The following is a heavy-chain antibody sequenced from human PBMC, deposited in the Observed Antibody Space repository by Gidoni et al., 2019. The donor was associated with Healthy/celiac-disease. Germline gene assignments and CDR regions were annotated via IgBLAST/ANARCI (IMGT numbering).Heavy chain of an antibody. V-gene: IGHV3-30*04. Sequence: QVPLVESGGGVVQPGRSLRLSCSASGFTFSSYAMHWVRQAPGKGLEWVAVISYDGSNKYYADSVKGRFTISRDNAKNTLYLQMNSLRAEDTAVYYCASPTGLHSGSPRGGFDYWGQGTLVTVSS. CDR3: ASPTGLHSGSPRGGFDY. CDR2: ISYDGSNK. D-gene: IGHD3-22*01. CDR1: GFTFSSYA. J-gene: IGHJ4*02.